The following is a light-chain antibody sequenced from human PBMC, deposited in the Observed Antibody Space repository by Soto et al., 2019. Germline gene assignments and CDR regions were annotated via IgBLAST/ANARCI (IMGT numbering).Light chain of an antibody. J-gene: IGLJ2*01. CDR1: SSDVGGYNY. CDR2: EVS. CDR3: SSFGGNNNLV. Sequence: QSALTQPPSASGSPGQSVTISCTGTSSDVGGYNYVSWYQQHPGKAPKLMISEVSKRPSGVPDRFSGSKSGNTASLTVSGRQADDKTGYYCSSFGGNNNLVFGGGTKLTV. V-gene: IGLV2-8*01.